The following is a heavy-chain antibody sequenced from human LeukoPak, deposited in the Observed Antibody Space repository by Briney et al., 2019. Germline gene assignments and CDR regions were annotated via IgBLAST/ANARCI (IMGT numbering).Heavy chain of an antibody. Sequence: PGGSLRLSCAASGFTFSSYGMHWVRQAPGKGLEWVAFIRYDGSNKYYADSVKGRFTISRDNSKNTLYLQMNSLRAGDTAVYYCAKDPNPPLDFDYWGQGTLVTVSS. J-gene: IGHJ4*02. CDR1: GFTFSSYG. D-gene: IGHD2-8*01. V-gene: IGHV3-30*02. CDR3: AKDPNPPLDFDY. CDR2: IRYDGSNK.